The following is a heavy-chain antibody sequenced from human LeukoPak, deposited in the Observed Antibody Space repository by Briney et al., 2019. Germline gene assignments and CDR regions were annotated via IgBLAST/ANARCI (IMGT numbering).Heavy chain of an antibody. CDR2: IYTSGST. J-gene: IGHJ4*02. CDR3: ARAVYGDGDFDY. D-gene: IGHD4-17*01. V-gene: IGHV4-61*02. CDR1: GGSISSGDYY. Sequence: PSETLSLTCTVSGGSISSGDYYWSWIRQPAGKGLEWIGRIYTSGSTNYNPSLKSRVTISVDTSKNQFSLMLSSVTAADTAVYYCARAVYGDGDFDYWGQGTLVTVSS.